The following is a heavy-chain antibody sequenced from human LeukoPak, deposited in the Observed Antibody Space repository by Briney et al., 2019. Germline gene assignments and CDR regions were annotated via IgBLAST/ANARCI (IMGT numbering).Heavy chain of an antibody. Sequence: GGSLRLSCAASGSSFNNYAMSWVRQAPGKGLEWVALIIASSGSTLYADSVKGRFTISRDNSKNMVYLQMNSLRAEDTAVYYCAKGGYDYIEIAYFDYWGQGTLVTVSS. V-gene: IGHV3-23*01. CDR1: GSSFNNYA. J-gene: IGHJ4*02. CDR3: AKGGYDYIEIAYFDY. D-gene: IGHD5-12*01. CDR2: IIASSGST.